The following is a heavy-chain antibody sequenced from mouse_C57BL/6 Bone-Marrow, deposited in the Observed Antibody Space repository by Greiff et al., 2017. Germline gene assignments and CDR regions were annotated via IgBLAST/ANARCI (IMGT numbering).Heavy chain of an antibody. CDR1: GFTFSSYG. D-gene: IGHD2-4*01. CDR2: ISCGGSYT. Sequence: EVQLVESGGDLVKPGGSLKLSCAASGFTFSSYGMSWVRQIPDKRLEWVATISCGGSYTYYPDCVKGRFTISRDNAKNTLYLQMSSLKSEDTAMYSCARLNYDYDGWFAYWGQGTLVTVSA. CDR3: ARLNYDYDGWFAY. J-gene: IGHJ3*01. V-gene: IGHV5-6*01.